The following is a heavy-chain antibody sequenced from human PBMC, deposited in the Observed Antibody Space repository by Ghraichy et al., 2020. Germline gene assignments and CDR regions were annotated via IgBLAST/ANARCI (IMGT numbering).Heavy chain of an antibody. CDR1: GGSFSGYY. V-gene: IGHV4-34*01. Sequence: SETLSLTCAVYGGSFSGYYWSWIRQPPGKGLEWIGEINHSGSTNYNPSLKSRVTISVDTSKNQFSLKLSSVTAADTAVYYCARCPEYYDFWSGYVYYYYYGMDVWGQGTTVTVSS. CDR3: ARCPEYYDFWSGYVYYYYYGMDV. J-gene: IGHJ6*02. CDR2: INHSGST. D-gene: IGHD3-3*01.